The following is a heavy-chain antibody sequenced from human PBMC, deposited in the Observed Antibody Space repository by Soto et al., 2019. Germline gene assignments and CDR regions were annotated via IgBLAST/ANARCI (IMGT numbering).Heavy chain of an antibody. CDR1: GFTFTSSA. V-gene: IGHV1-58*01. CDR3: AAESSSSSWSAYYYSMDV. Sequence: GPSVKVSCKASGFTFTSSAVQWVRQARGQRLEWIGWIVVGSGNTNYAQKFQERVTITRDMSTSTAYMELSSLRSEDTAVYYCAAESSSSSWSAYYYSMDVWGQGTTVTVSS. J-gene: IGHJ6*02. CDR2: IVVGSGNT. D-gene: IGHD6-13*01.